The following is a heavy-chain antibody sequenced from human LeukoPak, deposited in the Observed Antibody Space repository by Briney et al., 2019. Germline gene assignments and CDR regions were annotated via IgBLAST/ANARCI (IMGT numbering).Heavy chain of an antibody. D-gene: IGHD3-10*01. Sequence: TGGSLRLSCAASGFTFSSFAMSWVRRAPGKGLEWVSSISGSGGATYYADSVKGRFTVSRDNSENTLYLQINSLRAEDTAVFYCAKNYGSGTYYNYFDSWGQGTQVTVSS. CDR1: GFTFSSFA. CDR2: ISGSGGAT. CDR3: AKNYGSGTYYNYFDS. V-gene: IGHV3-23*01. J-gene: IGHJ4*02.